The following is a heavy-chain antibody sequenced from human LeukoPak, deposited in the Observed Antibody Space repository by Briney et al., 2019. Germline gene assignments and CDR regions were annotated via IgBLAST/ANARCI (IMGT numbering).Heavy chain of an antibody. J-gene: IGHJ6*02. V-gene: IGHV1-8*01. D-gene: IGHD6-19*01. CDR2: MNPNSGNT. Sequence: ASVKVSCKASGYTFTSYDINWVRQATGQGLEWMGWMNPNSGNTGYAQKFQGRVTMTRNTSISTAYMELSSLRSEDTAVYYCASLATYSSGRRYGMDVWGQGTTVTVSS. CDR3: ASLATYSSGRRYGMDV. CDR1: GYTFTSYD.